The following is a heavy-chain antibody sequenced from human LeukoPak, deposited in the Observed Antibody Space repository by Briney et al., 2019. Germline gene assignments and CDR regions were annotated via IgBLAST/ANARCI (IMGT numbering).Heavy chain of an antibody. V-gene: IGHV3-48*04. CDR2: ISSSSTI. CDR3: ARAGDSYYYDSSGYYEY. CDR1: GFTFSSYS. J-gene: IGHJ4*02. D-gene: IGHD3-22*01. Sequence: GGSLRLSCAASGFTFSSYSMNWVRQAPGKGLEWVSYISSSSTIYYADSVKGRFTISRDNAKNSLYLQMNSLRAEDTAVYYCARAGDSYYYDSSGYYEYWGQGTLVTVSS.